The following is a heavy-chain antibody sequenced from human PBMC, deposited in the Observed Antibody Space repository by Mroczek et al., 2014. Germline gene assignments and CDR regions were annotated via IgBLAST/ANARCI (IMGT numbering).Heavy chain of an antibody. Sequence: QVQLQQWGAGLLKPSETLSLTCAVYGGSFSGYYWSWIRQPPGKGLEWIGEINHSGSTNYNPSLKSRVTISVDTSKNQFSLKLSSVTAADAAVYYCARAPETAAAGTFDYWGQGTLVTVSS. CDR2: INHSGST. CDR1: GGSFSGYY. V-gene: IGHV4-34*01. D-gene: IGHD6-13*01. J-gene: IGHJ4*02. CDR3: ARAPETAAAGTFDY.